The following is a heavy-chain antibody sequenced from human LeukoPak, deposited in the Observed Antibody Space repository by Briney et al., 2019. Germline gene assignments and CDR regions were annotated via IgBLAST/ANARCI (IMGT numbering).Heavy chain of an antibody. CDR2: ISYDGSNK. D-gene: IGHD3-10*01. CDR3: VTTEWFGKYADTLTFDY. Sequence: PGRSLRLSCAASGFTFSSYGMHWVRQAPGKGLEWVAVISYDGSNKYYADSVKGRFTISRDNSKNTLYLQMNSLRAEDTAVYYCVTTEWFGKYADTLTFDYWGQGTLVTVSS. CDR1: GFTFSSYG. J-gene: IGHJ4*02. V-gene: IGHV3-30*03.